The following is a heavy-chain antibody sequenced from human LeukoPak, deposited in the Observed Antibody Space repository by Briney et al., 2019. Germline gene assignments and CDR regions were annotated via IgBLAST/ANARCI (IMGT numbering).Heavy chain of an antibody. CDR2: IYTSGST. CDR1: GGSISSGSYY. CDR3: AREIGYYDSSGYSGYYYYYMDV. D-gene: IGHD3-22*01. Sequence: PSQTLSLTCTVSGGSISSGSYYWSWIRQPAGKGLEWIGRIYTSGSTNYNPSLKSRVTISVDTSKNQFSLKLSSVTAADTAVYYCAREIGYYDSSGYSGYYYYYMDVWGQGTTVTVSS. J-gene: IGHJ6*03. V-gene: IGHV4-61*02.